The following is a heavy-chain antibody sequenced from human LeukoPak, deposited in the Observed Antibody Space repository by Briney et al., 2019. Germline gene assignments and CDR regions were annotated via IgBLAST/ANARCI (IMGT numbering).Heavy chain of an antibody. CDR1: GGSFSGYY. CDR3: ARRLKGYDY. CDR2: INHSGRY. V-gene: IGHV4-34*01. Sequence: SETLSLTCAVYGGSFSGYYWSWIRQPPGKGLEWIGEINHSGRYNYNPSLKSRVTISVDTSKNQFSLKLSSVTAADTAVYYCARRLKGYDYWGQGTLVTVSS. D-gene: IGHD2-21*01. J-gene: IGHJ4*02.